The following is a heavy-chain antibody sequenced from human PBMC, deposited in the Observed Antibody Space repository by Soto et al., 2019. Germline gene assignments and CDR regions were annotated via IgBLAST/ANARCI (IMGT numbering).Heavy chain of an antibody. CDR2: INSDGSST. Sequence: GGSLRLSCAASGFTFSNYWMHWVRQAPGKGLVWVSHINSDGSSTSSADSVKGRFTISRDNAKNSLYLQLNSLRADDTAFYYCVKDALTTVAYYFGYWGQGALVTVSS. V-gene: IGHV3-74*01. D-gene: IGHD4-17*01. CDR3: VKDALTTVAYYFGY. CDR1: GFTFSNYW. J-gene: IGHJ4*02.